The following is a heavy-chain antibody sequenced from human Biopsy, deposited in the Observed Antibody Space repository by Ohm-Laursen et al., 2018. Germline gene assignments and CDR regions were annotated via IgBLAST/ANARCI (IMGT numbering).Heavy chain of an antibody. CDR1: GFDFSTYP. CDR2: LSSSSSFI. V-gene: IGHV3-21*01. CDR3: ARQEVFYGDPYYYGMDV. Sequence: SLRLSCTASGFDFSTYPMNWVRLAPGKGLEWVSSLSSSSSFIYYADSVKGRFTISRHNAKNSLFLQMDSLRAEDTAVYYCARQEVFYGDPYYYGMDVWGQGTTVTVSS. J-gene: IGHJ6*02. D-gene: IGHD4-17*01.